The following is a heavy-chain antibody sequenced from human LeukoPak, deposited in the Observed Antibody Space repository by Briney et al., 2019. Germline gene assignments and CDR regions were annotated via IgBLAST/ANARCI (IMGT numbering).Heavy chain of an antibody. CDR2: ISYDGSNK. CDR1: GFTFSSYG. CDR3: ARTVAGLYYFDY. Sequence: GGSLRLSCAASGFTFSSYGMHWVRQAPGKGLEWVAVISYDGSNKYYADSVKGRFTISRDNSKNTLYLQMNSLRAEDTAVYYCARTVAGLYYFDYWGQGTLVTVSS. D-gene: IGHD6-19*01. V-gene: IGHV3-30*03. J-gene: IGHJ4*02.